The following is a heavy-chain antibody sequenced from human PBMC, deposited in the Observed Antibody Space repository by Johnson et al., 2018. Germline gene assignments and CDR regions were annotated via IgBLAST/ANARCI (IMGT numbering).Heavy chain of an antibody. CDR1: GFTFSSYA. CDR3: AKMLGCGGDCYSYFDH. CDR2: IGDSGGTT. V-gene: IGHV3-23*01. D-gene: IGHD2-21*02. J-gene: IGHJ4*02. Sequence: VQLQESGGGLVQPGGSLRLSCAASGFTFSSYAMSWVRQAPGKGLEWVSVIGDSGGTTYFSAISDRGGTTHYADSAKGRFTISRDNSKNTLSLPMSSLRAEDTAVYYCAKMLGCGGDCYSYFDHWGQGTLVTVSS.